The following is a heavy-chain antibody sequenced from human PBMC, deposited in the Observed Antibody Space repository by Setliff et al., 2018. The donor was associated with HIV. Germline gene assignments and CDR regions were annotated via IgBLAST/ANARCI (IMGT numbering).Heavy chain of an antibody. Sequence: GGSLRLSCAASGFAFDNYCMTWVRQAPGKGLEWVSVIGGSTGSTNYADSVKGRFTISRDNAKNSLYLQMNSLRAEDTAVYYCARVMIGYSGYDAFDYWGQGTLVTVSS. V-gene: IGHV3-21*04. CDR2: IGGSTGST. D-gene: IGHD5-12*01. CDR1: GFAFDNYC. J-gene: IGHJ4*02. CDR3: ARVMIGYSGYDAFDY.